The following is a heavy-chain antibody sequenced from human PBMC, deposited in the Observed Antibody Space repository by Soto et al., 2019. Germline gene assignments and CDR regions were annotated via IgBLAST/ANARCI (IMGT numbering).Heavy chain of an antibody. D-gene: IGHD3-22*01. CDR1: GFTFSSYS. Sequence: HPGGSLRLSCAASGFTFSSYSMNWVRQAPGKGLEWVSYISSSSSTIYYADSVKGRFTISRDNAKNSLYLQMNSLRDEDTAVYYCARVGRVWDSSGYSDYWGQGTLVTVSS. CDR2: ISSSSSTI. CDR3: ARVGRVWDSSGYSDY. J-gene: IGHJ4*02. V-gene: IGHV3-48*02.